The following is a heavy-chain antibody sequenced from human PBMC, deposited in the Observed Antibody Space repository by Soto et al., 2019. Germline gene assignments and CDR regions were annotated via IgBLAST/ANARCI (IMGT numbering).Heavy chain of an antibody. CDR3: ARGGDGYNFGAIY. D-gene: IGHD2-21*01. CDR2: IIPNHGTT. V-gene: IGHV1-18*01. CDR1: GYTFTSYG. Sequence: ASVKVSCKASGYTFTSYGISWVRQAPGQGLEWMGGIIPNHGTTNYAQKFQGRVTMTADESTGTVNMELRSLRSEDTAVYYCARGGDGYNFGAIYWGQGTPVTVSS. J-gene: IGHJ4*02.